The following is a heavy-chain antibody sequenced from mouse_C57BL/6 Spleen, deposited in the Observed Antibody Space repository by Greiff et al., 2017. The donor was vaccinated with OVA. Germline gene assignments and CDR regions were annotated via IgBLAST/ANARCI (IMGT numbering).Heavy chain of an antibody. D-gene: IGHD2-4*01. J-gene: IGHJ2*01. CDR2: ISSGSSTI. CDR3: ARSDYDYFDY. V-gene: IGHV5-17*01. CDR1: GFTFSDYG. Sequence: EVKLMESGGGLVKPGGSLKLSCAASGFTFSDYGMHWVRQAPEKGLEWVAYISSGSSTIYYADTVKGRFTISRVNAKNTLFLQMTSLRSEDTAMYYCARSDYDYFDYWGQGTTLTVSS.